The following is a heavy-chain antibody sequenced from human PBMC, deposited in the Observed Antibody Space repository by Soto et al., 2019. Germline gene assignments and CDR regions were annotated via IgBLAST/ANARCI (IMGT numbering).Heavy chain of an antibody. CDR3: ARGGSGHGDDNWFDP. D-gene: IGHD4-17*01. V-gene: IGHV4-30-2*01. Sequence: QLQLQESGSGLVKPSQTLSLTCAVSGGSISSGSYSWSWIRQPPGKGLEWIGYIYHSGNTYYNPSLKSRVTISIDMSKNQFSLKLSSVTAADTGVYYCARGGSGHGDDNWFDPWGQGTLLTVSS. CDR2: IYHSGNT. J-gene: IGHJ5*02. CDR1: GGSISSGSYS.